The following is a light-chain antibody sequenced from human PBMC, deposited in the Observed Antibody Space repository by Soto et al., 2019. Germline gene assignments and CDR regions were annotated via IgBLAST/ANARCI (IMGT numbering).Light chain of an antibody. J-gene: IGKJ1*01. V-gene: IGKV3-20*01. CDR1: QSVSSY. Sequence: EIVLTQSPATLSLSPGERDPLSCRARQSVSSYLAWYQQQPGQAPRLLIYGASNRATGIPDRFSGSGSGTDFTLTISRLEPEDFAVYYCQQYGSSGTFGQGTKVDIK. CDR2: GAS. CDR3: QQYGSSGT.